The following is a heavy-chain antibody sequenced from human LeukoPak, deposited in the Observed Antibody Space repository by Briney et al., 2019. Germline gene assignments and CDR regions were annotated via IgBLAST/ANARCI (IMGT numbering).Heavy chain of an antibody. J-gene: IGHJ6*03. Sequence: GGSLTLSCAASAFTFSSYRMSWVPPAPGKRLEWVANIKQDGSEKCYVDAVKGRFTISRDNAKISLYLQMNSLRAEDTAVYYCARDGGWYKRGLDHYYYYMDVWGKGTTVIVSS. V-gene: IGHV3-7*01. CDR3: ARDGGWYKRGLDHYYYYMDV. CDR1: AFTFSSYR. D-gene: IGHD6-19*01. CDR2: IKQDGSEK.